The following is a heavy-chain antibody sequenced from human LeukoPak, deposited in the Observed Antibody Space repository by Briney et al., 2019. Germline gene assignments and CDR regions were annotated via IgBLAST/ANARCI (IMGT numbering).Heavy chain of an antibody. Sequence: GGSLRLSCAASGFSFSSYGMQWVRQAPGKGLERVAFIQYDGSNKYYAESVKGRFTISRDNSKNTLYLQMNSLRADDTAVYYCARVERGKGFDYWGQGTLVTVSS. J-gene: IGHJ4*02. V-gene: IGHV3-30*02. D-gene: IGHD3-10*01. CDR2: IQYDGSNK. CDR1: GFSFSSYG. CDR3: ARVERGKGFDY.